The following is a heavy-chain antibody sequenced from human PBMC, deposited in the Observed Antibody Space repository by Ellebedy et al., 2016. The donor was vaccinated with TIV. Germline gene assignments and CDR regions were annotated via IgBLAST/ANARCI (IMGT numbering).Heavy chain of an antibody. CDR1: GFTFSSYA. J-gene: IGHJ6*02. CDR2: ISYDGSNK. CDR3: ARAGDPGPDYGMDV. V-gene: IGHV3-30-3*01. D-gene: IGHD3-16*01. Sequence: GESLKISXAASGFTFSSYAMHWVRQAPGKGLEWVAVISYDGSNKYYADSVKGRFTISRDNSKNTLYLQMNSLRAEDTAVYYCARAGDPGPDYGMDVWGQGTTVTVSS.